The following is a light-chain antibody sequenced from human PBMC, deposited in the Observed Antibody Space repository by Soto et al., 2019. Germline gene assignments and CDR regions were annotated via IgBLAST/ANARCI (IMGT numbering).Light chain of an antibody. CDR3: QQDKNWLLT. J-gene: IGKJ4*01. CDR2: DTS. V-gene: IGKV3-11*01. Sequence: EIVWTQSPATLSLSPRERAALSCPASQSFSNSLSWYQRNRGQAPRVLIFDTSNRPTGVTARFSGSGSGTDFTLTIISLEPEDFAVYYCQQDKNWLLTFGGGTKVEIK. CDR1: QSFSNS.